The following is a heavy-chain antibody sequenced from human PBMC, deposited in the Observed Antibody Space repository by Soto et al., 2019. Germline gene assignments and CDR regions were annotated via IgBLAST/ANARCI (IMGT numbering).Heavy chain of an antibody. D-gene: IGHD4-4*01. CDR3: AKQLRPGLQFFDF. V-gene: IGHV3-23*01. Sequence: EVQLLESGGGLVQPGGSLRLSCAASGFTFSDYAMSWVRQAPGKGLDWVSAISSSGDHTFYADSVKGRFTISRDNSKNTLYLQVNSLRAEDTAVYYCAKQLRPGLQFFDFWGQGTLVTVSS. CDR2: ISSSGDHT. J-gene: IGHJ4*02. CDR1: GFTFSDYA.